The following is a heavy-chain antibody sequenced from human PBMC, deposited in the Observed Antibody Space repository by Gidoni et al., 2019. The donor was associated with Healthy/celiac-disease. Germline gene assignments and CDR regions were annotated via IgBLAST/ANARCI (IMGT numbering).Heavy chain of an antibody. CDR1: GFPFSSYS. CDR3: ARDPDYGGNSGGVY. J-gene: IGHJ4*02. V-gene: IGHV3-21*01. D-gene: IGHD4-17*01. Sequence: EVQLVESGGGLVKPGGSLRLSCAASGFPFSSYSMNWVRQAPGKGLEWVSSISSSSSYIYYADSVKGRFTISRDNAKNSLYLQMNSLRAEDTAVYYCARDPDYGGNSGGVYWGQGTLVTVSS. CDR2: ISSSSSYI.